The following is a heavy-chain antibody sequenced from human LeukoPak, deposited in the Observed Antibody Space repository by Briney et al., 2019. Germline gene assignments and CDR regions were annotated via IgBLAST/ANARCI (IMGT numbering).Heavy chain of an antibody. CDR1: GGSISGYY. V-gene: IGHV4-59*01. Sequence: PSETLSLTCTVSGGSISGYYWSWIRQPPGKGLEWIGYIYYSGSTNYNPSLKSRVTISVDTSKNQFSLKLSSVTAADTAVYYCARDLGYCTNGVCHTRFDYWGQGTLVAVSS. D-gene: IGHD2-8*01. CDR2: IYYSGST. CDR3: ARDLGYCTNGVCHTRFDY. J-gene: IGHJ4*02.